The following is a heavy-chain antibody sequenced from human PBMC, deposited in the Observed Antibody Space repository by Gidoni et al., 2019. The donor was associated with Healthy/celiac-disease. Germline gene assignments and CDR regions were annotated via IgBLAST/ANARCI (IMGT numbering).Heavy chain of an antibody. Sequence: QLQLQESGPGLVKPSETLSLPCTVSGGPISNTLYYWGWIRQPPGKGLEWIGIIYYSGSTSYNPSLQSRVTISVDTSKNQFSLNLSSVTAADTAVYYCARLNGMFGPQIDYWGQGTLVTVSS. D-gene: IGHD3-3*01. CDR2: IYYSGST. CDR3: ARLNGMFGPQIDY. J-gene: IGHJ4*02. CDR1: GGPISNTLYY. V-gene: IGHV4-39*01.